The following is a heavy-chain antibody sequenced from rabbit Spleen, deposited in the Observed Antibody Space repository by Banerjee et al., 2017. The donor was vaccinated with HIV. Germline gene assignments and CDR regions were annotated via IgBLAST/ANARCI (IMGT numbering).Heavy chain of an antibody. CDR1: GFSFSSNW. CDR3: ASGYSDVYFTL. V-gene: IGHV1S45*01. Sequence: LEESGGGLVKPGGTLTLTCTVSGFSFSSNWICWVRQAPGKGLEWVACAYAGSSDSTYSATWAKGRFTISKTSSTTVTLQMTSLTVADTATYFCASGYSDVYFTLWGQGTLVTVS. CDR2: AYAGSSDST. D-gene: IGHD1-1*01. J-gene: IGHJ4*01.